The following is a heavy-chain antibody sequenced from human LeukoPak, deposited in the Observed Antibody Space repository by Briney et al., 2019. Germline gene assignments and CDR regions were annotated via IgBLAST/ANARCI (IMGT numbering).Heavy chain of an antibody. CDR2: FYSGGSR. J-gene: IGHJ3*02. CDR3: ARGTFYGGNSPFAFDI. D-gene: IGHD4-23*01. V-gene: IGHV3-53*01. CDR1: GFTVSSNY. Sequence: GGSLRLSCAASGFTVSSNYMSWVRQAPGKGLEWVSVFYSGGSRYYADSVKGRLTISRDNSKNTLYFQMNSLRAEDTAVYYCARGTFYGGNSPFAFDIWVQGTMVTVSS.